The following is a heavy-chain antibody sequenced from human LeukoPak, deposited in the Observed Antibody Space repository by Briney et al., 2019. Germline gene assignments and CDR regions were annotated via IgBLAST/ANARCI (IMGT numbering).Heavy chain of an antibody. CDR2: IIPIFGTA. J-gene: IGHJ4*02. D-gene: IGHD6-19*01. Sequence: VASVKVSCKASGGTFSSYAISWVRQAPGQGLEWMGGIIPIFGTANYAQKFQGRVTITTDESTSTAYMELSSLRSEDTAVYYCASSIAVAGTRAFDYWGQGTLVTVSS. CDR3: ASSIAVAGTRAFDY. CDR1: GGTFSSYA. V-gene: IGHV1-69*05.